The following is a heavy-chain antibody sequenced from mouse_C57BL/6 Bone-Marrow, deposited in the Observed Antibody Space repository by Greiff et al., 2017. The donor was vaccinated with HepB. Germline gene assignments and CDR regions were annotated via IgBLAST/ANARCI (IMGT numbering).Heavy chain of an antibody. Sequence: DVQLQESGGGLVQPGGSLKLSCAASGFTFSDYGMAWVRQAPRKGPEWVAFISNLAYSIYYADTVTGRFTISRENAKNTLYLEMSSLRSEDTAMYYCARGYGDWYFDVWGTGTTVTVSS. V-gene: IGHV5-15*01. D-gene: IGHD2-14*01. CDR1: GFTFSDYG. J-gene: IGHJ1*03. CDR3: ARGYGDWYFDV. CDR2: ISNLAYSI.